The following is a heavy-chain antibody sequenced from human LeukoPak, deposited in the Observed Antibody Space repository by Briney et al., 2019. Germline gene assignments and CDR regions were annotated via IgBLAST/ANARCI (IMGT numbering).Heavy chain of an antibody. V-gene: IGHV4-31*03. D-gene: IGHD6-25*01. CDR3: ARDQSGQYYYYGMDV. J-gene: IGHJ6*02. CDR2: IYYSGST. Sequence: SQTLSLTCTVSGGSISSGGYYWSWIRQHPGKGLEWIGYIYYSGSTYYNPSLKSRVTISVDTSKNQFSLKLSSVTAADTAVYYCARDQSGQYYYYGMDVWGQGTTVTVSS. CDR1: GGSISSGGYY.